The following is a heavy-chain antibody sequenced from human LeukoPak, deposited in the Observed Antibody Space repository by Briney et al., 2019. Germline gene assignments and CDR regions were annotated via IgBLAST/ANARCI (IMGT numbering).Heavy chain of an antibody. J-gene: IGHJ4*02. CDR2: IYPADSDT. V-gene: IGHV5-51*01. D-gene: IGHD3-16*01. CDR1: GYRFTTYW. CDR3: ARQLSSYDPLDD. Sequence: GESLNISCKGSGYRFTTYWIAWVRQMPGKGLERMGIIYPADSDTRYSPSFQGQVTISADKSISTAYLQWSSLKASDTAIYYCARQLSSYDPLDDWGQGTLVTVSS.